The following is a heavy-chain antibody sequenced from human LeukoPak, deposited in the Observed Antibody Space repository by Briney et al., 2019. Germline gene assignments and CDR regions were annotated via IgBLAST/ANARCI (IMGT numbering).Heavy chain of an antibody. D-gene: IGHD3-22*01. CDR2: INPNSGGT. J-gene: IGHJ3*02. CDR1: GYTFTGYY. V-gene: IGHV1-2*06. Sequence: ASVKVSCKASGYTFTGYYMHWVRQAPGQGLEWMGRINPNSGGTNYAQKFQGRVTMTRDTSISTAYMELSRLRSDDTAVYYCARGDGYYYDSSGYYRAFDIWGQGTMVTVSS. CDR3: ARGDGYYYDSSGYYRAFDI.